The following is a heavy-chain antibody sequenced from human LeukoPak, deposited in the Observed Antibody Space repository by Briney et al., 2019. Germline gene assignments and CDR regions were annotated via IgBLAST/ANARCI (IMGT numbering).Heavy chain of an antibody. J-gene: IGHJ3*02. D-gene: IGHD3-22*01. CDR2: ISSSTSTI. CDR1: GFTFSDYY. Sequence: GGSLRLSCAASGFTFSDYYMSWIRQAPGKGLECISYISSSTSTIYHADSVKGRFTISRDSSKNTLYLQMNSLRAEDTAVYYCAKDAPYYYDGSGYGGAFDIWGQGTMVTVSS. CDR3: AKDAPYYYDGSGYGGAFDI. V-gene: IGHV3-11*01.